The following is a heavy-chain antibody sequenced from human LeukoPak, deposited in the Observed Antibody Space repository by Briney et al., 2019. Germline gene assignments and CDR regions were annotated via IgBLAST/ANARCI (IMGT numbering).Heavy chain of an antibody. D-gene: IGHD3-10*01. CDR3: AKAAGFMVRGVISDY. CDR2: ISGSSSST. V-gene: IGHV3-23*01. J-gene: IGHJ4*02. Sequence: GGSLRLSCAASGFTFSNYGMSWVRQAPGMGLEWVSAISGSSSSTYYADSVKGRFTISRDNSKNTLYLQMNSLRAEDTAVYYCAKAAGFMVRGVISDYWGQGTLVTVFS. CDR1: GFTFSNYG.